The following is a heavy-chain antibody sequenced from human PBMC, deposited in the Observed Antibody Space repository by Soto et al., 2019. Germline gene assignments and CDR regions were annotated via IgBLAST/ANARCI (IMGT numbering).Heavy chain of an antibody. J-gene: IGHJ5*02. V-gene: IGHV4-59*01. D-gene: IGHD5-12*01. CDR1: GDSISNYY. CDR2: MFSSGSS. CDR3: AGASRGYSGYPVWFDA. Sequence: QVRLQESGPGLVKPSETLSLTCSVPGDSISNYYWSWIRQSPGKGLEWIGYMFSSGSSNYNPSLKSRVTMSVDTSANQFSLRLSSVTAADTAIYYCAGASRGYSGYPVWFDAWGQGTLVTVSS.